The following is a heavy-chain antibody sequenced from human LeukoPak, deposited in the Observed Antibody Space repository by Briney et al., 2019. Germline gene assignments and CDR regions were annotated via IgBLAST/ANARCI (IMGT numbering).Heavy chain of an antibody. CDR3: ARFHSGPSGWYVLWYFDL. V-gene: IGHV4-4*09. CDR2: IYNSEST. J-gene: IGHJ2*01. Sequence: SETLSLTCTVSGGSVSSYYWSWIRQPPGKGLEWIGYIYNSESTNYNSSLKSRVTMSVDTSKNQFFLKLSSVTAAGTAVYYCARFHSGPSGWYVLWYFDLWGRGTLVTVSS. CDR1: GGSVSSYY. D-gene: IGHD6-19*01.